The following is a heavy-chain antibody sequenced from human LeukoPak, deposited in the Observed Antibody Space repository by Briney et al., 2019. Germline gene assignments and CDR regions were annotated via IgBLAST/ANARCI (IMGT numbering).Heavy chain of an antibody. Sequence: GASVKVSCKASGYAFTSYGISWVRQAPGQGLEWMGWISAYNGNTQYAQKLQGRVPMTTDTSTSTVYLGLRRLRSGDTAVYYCGRRDYYGSGSYSDYWGEGTLVTVSS. CDR2: ISAYNGNT. CDR3: GRRDYYGSGSYSDY. D-gene: IGHD3-10*01. J-gene: IGHJ4*02. V-gene: IGHV1-18*01. CDR1: GYAFTSYG.